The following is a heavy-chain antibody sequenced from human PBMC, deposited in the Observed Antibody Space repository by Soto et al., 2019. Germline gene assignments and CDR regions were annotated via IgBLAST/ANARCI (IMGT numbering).Heavy chain of an antibody. CDR3: ARGQVGYYDILTGYYLGVWFDP. Sequence: ASVKVSCKASGYTFTSYDINWVRQATGQGLEWMGWMNPNSGHTGYAQKFQGRVTMTRNTSISTAYMELSSLRSEDTAVYFCARGQVGYYDILTGYYLGVWFDPWGKGTLVTVSS. CDR1: GYTFTSYD. D-gene: IGHD3-9*01. J-gene: IGHJ5*02. V-gene: IGHV1-8*01. CDR2: MNPNSGHT.